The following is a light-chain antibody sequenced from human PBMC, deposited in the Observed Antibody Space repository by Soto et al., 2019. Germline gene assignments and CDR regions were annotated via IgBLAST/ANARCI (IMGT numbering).Light chain of an antibody. Sequence: LTQSPSFLSASVGDRVTITCRASQDVSSYLAWYQQKPGQAPRLLIYDASNRATGIPARFSGSGSGTDFTLTISSLEPEDFAVYYCQQRSNWVFTFGPGTKVDIK. CDR1: QDVSSY. J-gene: IGKJ3*01. CDR2: DAS. CDR3: QQRSNWVFT. V-gene: IGKV3-11*01.